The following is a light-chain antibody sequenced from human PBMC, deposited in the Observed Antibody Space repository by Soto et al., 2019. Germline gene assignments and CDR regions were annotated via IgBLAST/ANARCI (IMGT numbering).Light chain of an antibody. CDR3: QQIYSAPLT. CDR2: AAS. V-gene: IGKV1-39*01. J-gene: IGKJ4*01. Sequence: DIQMTQSPSSLSASVGDRVTITCRASQSITTYLNWYRQKPGKAPTLLIYAASSWQSGVPSRFSGSGSEKEFTLSLSSLGSEDFATYFCQQIYSAPLTFGRGTKVDIK. CDR1: QSITTY.